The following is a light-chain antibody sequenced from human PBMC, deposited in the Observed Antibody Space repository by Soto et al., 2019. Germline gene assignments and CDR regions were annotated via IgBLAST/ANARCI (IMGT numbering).Light chain of an antibody. CDR1: SSDVGAYNY. Sequence: QSALTQPPSASGSPGQSVTISCTGTSSDVGAYNYVSWYQQHPGKAPKLMIYEVSKRPSGVPDRFSGSKSGNTASLTVSWLHAEDEADYYCSSYAGSNNYVFGTGTKLTVL. V-gene: IGLV2-8*01. CDR3: SSYAGSNNYV. J-gene: IGLJ1*01. CDR2: EVS.